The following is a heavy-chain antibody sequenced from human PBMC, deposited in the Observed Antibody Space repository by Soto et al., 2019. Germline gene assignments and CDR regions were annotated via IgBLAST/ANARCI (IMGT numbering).Heavy chain of an antibody. D-gene: IGHD6-6*01. CDR1: GFTFSSYE. V-gene: IGHV3-48*03. CDR3: ARPFEYSSSLAAFDI. CDR2: ISSSGSTI. Sequence: GGSLRLSCAASGFTFSSYEMNWVRQAPGKGLEWVSYISSSGSTIYYADSVKGRFTISRDNAKNSLYLQMNSLRAEDMAVYYCARPFEYSSSLAAFDIWGQGTMVTVSS. J-gene: IGHJ3*02.